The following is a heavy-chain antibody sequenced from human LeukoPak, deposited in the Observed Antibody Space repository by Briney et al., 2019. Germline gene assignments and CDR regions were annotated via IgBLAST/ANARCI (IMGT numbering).Heavy chain of an antibody. J-gene: IGHJ4*02. CDR3: ARQADYNVLTGYFKGHLDY. CDR2: TYPGDSDT. V-gene: IGHV5-51*01. D-gene: IGHD3-9*01. CDR1: GYIFNTYW. Sequence: GESLKIPCKGSGYIFNTYWIAWVRQMPGKGLEWMGITYPGDSDTRYSPSFQGQVTISADESISTAYLHWSSLKASDTAMYYCARQADYNVLTGYFKGHLDYWGQGTLVTVSS.